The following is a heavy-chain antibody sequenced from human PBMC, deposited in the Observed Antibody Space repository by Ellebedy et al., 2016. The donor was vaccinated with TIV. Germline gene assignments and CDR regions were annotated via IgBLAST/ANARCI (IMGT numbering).Heavy chain of an antibody. Sequence: SETLSLTCSVSGSSLIDYHWSWIRQSPRTGLEWIGNVYHTGTTIYNPSLQSRVTISVDTSKNQFSLKLTFVTAADTAVYYCTRTVQLAFYMNVWGRGTSVTV. J-gene: IGHJ6*03. V-gene: IGHV4-59*08. CDR3: TRTVQLAFYMNV. CDR1: GSSLIDYH. CDR2: VYHTGTT. D-gene: IGHD5-24*01.